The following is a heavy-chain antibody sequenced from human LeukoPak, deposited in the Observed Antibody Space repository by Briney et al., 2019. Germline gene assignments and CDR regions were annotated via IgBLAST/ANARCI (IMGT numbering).Heavy chain of an antibody. D-gene: IGHD5-12*01. Sequence: SETLSLTCAVYGGSFSGYYWSWIRQPPGKGLEWIGEVNHSGSTNYNPSLKSRVTISVDTSKNQFFLKLSSVNAADTAVYYCASDIVAPFDYWGQGTLVTVSS. J-gene: IGHJ4*02. V-gene: IGHV4-34*01. CDR2: VNHSGST. CDR3: ASDIVAPFDY. CDR1: GGSFSGYY.